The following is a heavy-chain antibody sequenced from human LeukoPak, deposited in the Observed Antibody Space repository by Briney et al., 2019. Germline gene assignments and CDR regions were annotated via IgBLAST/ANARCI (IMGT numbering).Heavy chain of an antibody. CDR3: ARDSSEYYDFWSGYYRPSSQRSSYYYYYYMDV. D-gene: IGHD3-3*01. CDR1: GFTFSSYA. Sequence: PGGSLRLSCAASGFTFSSYAMHWVRQAPGKGLEWVAVISHDGSNKYYADSVKGRFTISRDNSKNTLYLQMNSLRAEDTAVYYCARDSSEYYDFWSGYYRPSSQRSSYYYYYYMDVWGKGTTVTVSS. V-gene: IGHV3-30*01. J-gene: IGHJ6*03. CDR2: ISHDGSNK.